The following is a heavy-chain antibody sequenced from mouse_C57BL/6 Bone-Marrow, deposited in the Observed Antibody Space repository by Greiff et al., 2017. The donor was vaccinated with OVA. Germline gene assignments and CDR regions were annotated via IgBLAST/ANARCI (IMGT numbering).Heavy chain of an antibody. CDR2: INPNNGGT. J-gene: IGHJ2*01. D-gene: IGHD2-5*01. V-gene: IGHV1-26*01. Sequence: EVQLQQSGPELVKPGASVKISCKASGYTFTDYYMNWVKQSHGKSLEWIGDINPNNGGTSYNQKFKGKATLTVDKSSSTAYMELRSLTSEDSAVYYCARSSNYVYWGQGTTRTVSS. CDR1: GYTFTDYY. CDR3: ARSSNYVY.